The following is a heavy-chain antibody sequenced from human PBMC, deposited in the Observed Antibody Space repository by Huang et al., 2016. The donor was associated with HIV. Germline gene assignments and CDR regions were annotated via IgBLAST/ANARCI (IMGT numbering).Heavy chain of an antibody. CDR2: SIVSSGDT. CDR3: ARDPKYHRIGYYRQRRGIDI. V-gene: IGHV1-18*01. Sequence: QIQLMQSGPELKQPGASVKVSCKASGYTFPSYGITWVGQATGPGPEWMGWSIVSSGDTEYAKKSQGRVTLTTSTATNIAYMELRSLRSDDTAKYYCARDPKYHRIGYYRQRRGIDIWGQGTMVIVSS. D-gene: IGHD3-22*01. J-gene: IGHJ3*02. CDR1: GYTFPSYG.